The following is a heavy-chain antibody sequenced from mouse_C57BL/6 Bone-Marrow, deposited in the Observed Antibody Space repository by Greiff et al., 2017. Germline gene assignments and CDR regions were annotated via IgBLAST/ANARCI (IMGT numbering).Heavy chain of an antibody. CDR3: ARGGLSAWFAY. V-gene: IGHV1-76*01. CDR2: IYPGSGNT. D-gene: IGHD1-1*02. Sequence: VKVVESGAELVRPGASVKLSCKASGYTFTDYYINWVKQRPGQGLEWIARIYPGSGNTYYNEKFKGKATLTAEKSSSTAYMQLSSLTSEDAAVYFCARGGLSAWFAYWGQGTLVTVSA. J-gene: IGHJ3*01. CDR1: GYTFTDYY.